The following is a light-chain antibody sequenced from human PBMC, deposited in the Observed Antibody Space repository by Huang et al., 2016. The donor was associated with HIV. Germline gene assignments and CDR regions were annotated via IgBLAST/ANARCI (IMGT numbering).Light chain of an antibody. V-gene: IGKV3-11*01. CDR1: QNVGDY. Sequence: EIVLTQSPATLSSSPGKRATLSCSASQNVGDYVAWYQHKPGQAPRLLIYDASKRATGIPARFSGSGSGTDFPLTISRLEPEDFGLYDCQQRTKWRLTFGGGTKVEIK. CDR3: QQRTKWRLT. J-gene: IGKJ4*01. CDR2: DAS.